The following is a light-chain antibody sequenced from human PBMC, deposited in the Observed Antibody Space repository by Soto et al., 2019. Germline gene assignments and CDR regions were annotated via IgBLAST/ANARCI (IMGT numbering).Light chain of an antibody. CDR3: CSYAGSSTVYV. J-gene: IGLJ1*01. Sequence: QSVLTQPASVSGSPGQSITISCTGTSSDVGSYNLVSWYQQHPGKAPKPMIYEVSKRPSGVSNRFSGSKSGNTASLTISGLQAEDEADYYCCSYAGSSTVYVFGTGTKLTVL. V-gene: IGLV2-23*02. CDR1: SSDVGSYNL. CDR2: EVS.